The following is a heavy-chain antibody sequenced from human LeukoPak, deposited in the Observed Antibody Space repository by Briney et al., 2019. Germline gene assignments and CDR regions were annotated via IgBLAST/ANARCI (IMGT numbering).Heavy chain of an antibody. CDR2: ISGSGGST. D-gene: IGHD3-16*02. CDR3: ARDIELST. CDR1: GFTFSSYA. Sequence: PGGSLRLSCAAAGFTFSSYAMTWVRQSPGKGLEWASGISGSGGSTYYADSVKGRFTISRDNAKDTLYLQMNSLRAEDTAIYYCARDIELSTWGLGTTVTVSS. V-gene: IGHV3-23*01. J-gene: IGHJ3*01.